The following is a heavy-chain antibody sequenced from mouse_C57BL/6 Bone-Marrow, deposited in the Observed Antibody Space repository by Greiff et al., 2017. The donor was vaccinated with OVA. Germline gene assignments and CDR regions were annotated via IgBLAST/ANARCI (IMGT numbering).Heavy chain of an antibody. V-gene: IGHV1-64*01. CDR2: IHPNSGST. CDR3: ARNDYGYERGVFDY. Sequence: VQLQQPGAELVKPGASVKLSCKASGYTFTSYWMHWVKQRPGQGLEWIGMIHPNSGSTNYNEKFKSKATLTVDKSSSTAYMQLSSLTSEDSAVYYCARNDYGYERGVFDYWGQGTTLTVSS. J-gene: IGHJ2*01. CDR1: GYTFTSYW. D-gene: IGHD2-2*01.